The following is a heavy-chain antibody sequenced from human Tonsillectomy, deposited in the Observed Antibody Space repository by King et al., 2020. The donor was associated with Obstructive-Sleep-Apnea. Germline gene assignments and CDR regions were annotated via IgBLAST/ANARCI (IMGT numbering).Heavy chain of an antibody. CDR1: GYTFTSYG. D-gene: IGHD5-24*01. Sequence: QLVQSGAEVKKPGASVKVSCKASGYTFTSYGISRVRQAPGQGLEWMGWISAYNGNTNYAQKLQGRGTMTTDPSTSTAYMALRSLRSDDTAVYYCARDGTSLMATIADYWGQGTLVTVSS. V-gene: IGHV1-18*01. CDR3: ARDGTSLMATIADY. J-gene: IGHJ4*02. CDR2: ISAYNGNT.